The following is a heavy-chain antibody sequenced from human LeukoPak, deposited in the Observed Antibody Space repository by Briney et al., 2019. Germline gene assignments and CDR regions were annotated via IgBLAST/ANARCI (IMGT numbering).Heavy chain of an antibody. Sequence: GGSLRLSCAASGFTFSNYAMSWVRQAPGKGLEWVGRIKSKTDGGTTDYAAPVKGRFTISRDDSKNTLYLQMNSLKTEDTAVYYCTTDLYYYDSSGHSNWFDPWGQGTLVTVSS. CDR1: GFTFSNYA. CDR2: IKSKTDGGTT. V-gene: IGHV3-15*01. D-gene: IGHD3-22*01. CDR3: TTDLYYYDSSGHSNWFDP. J-gene: IGHJ5*02.